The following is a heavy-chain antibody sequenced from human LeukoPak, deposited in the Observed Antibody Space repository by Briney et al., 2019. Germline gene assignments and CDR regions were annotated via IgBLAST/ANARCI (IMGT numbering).Heavy chain of an antibody. Sequence: GGSLRLSCAASGFTFSAFWMSWVRQAPGKGLEWVANIKQDGSVKHYVDSVKGRFTVSRDNAKNSLYLQTNSLRADDTAVYYCARLWGDVTIFDYWGQGTLVTVSS. D-gene: IGHD3-10*01. J-gene: IGHJ4*02. V-gene: IGHV3-7*01. CDR3: ARLWGDVTIFDY. CDR2: IKQDGSVK. CDR1: GFTFSAFW.